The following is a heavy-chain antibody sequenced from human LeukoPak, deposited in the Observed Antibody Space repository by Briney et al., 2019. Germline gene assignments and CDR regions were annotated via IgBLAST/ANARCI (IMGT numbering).Heavy chain of an antibody. CDR2: IKSDGSTT. Sequence: GGSLRLSCAASGYTFSSYWMNWVRQAPGKGLVWVSRIKSDGSTTSYADSVKGRFTISRDNAKNTLYLQMNSLRAEDTAVYYCVREGNGWYDPIFDYWGQGILVTVSS. V-gene: IGHV3-74*01. CDR1: GYTFSSYW. CDR3: VREGNGWYDPIFDY. J-gene: IGHJ4*02. D-gene: IGHD6-19*01.